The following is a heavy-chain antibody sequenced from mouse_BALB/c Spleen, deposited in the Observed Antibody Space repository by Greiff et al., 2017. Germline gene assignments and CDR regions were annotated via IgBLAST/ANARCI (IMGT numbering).Heavy chain of an antibody. J-gene: IGHJ3*01. CDR3: ARDGLLSWFAY. CDR2: IAPGSGST. CDR1: GYTFTSYW. D-gene: IGHD2-3*01. Sequence: DLVKPGASVKLSCKASGYTFTSYWINWIKQRPGQGLEWIGRIAPGSGSTYYNEMFKGKATLTVDTSSSTAYIQLSSLSSEDSAVYFCARDGLLSWFAYWGQGTLVTVSA. V-gene: IGHV1S41*01.